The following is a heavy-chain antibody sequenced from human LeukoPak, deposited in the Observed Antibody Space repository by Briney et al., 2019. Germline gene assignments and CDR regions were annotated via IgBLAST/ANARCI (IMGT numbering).Heavy chain of an antibody. J-gene: IGHJ4*02. V-gene: IGHV4-59*12. D-gene: IGHD2-2*01. CDR1: GGSISSYY. CDR3: ARDLYCSSTSCYGPPRHAPV. Sequence: SETLSLTCTVSGGSISSYYWSWIRQPPGKGLEWIGYIYYSGSTNYNPSLKSRVTISVDTSKNQFSLKLSSVTAADTAVYYCARDLYCSSTSCYGPPRHAPVWGQGTLVTVSS. CDR2: IYYSGST.